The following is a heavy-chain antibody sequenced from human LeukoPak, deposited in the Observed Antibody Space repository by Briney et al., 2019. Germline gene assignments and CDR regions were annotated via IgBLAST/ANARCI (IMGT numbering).Heavy chain of an antibody. CDR3: APARRVYDSSGYYGLYMDV. CDR1: GYTLTELS. Sequence: ASVKVSCKVSGYTLTELSMHWVRQAPGTGLEWMGGFGPEAGETIYAQKFHGRVAMTEDTSTDTHYMELSTPRSDDTTASYCAPARRVYDSSGYYGLYMDVWGKGTTVTVSS. D-gene: IGHD3-22*01. V-gene: IGHV1-24*01. J-gene: IGHJ6*03. CDR2: FGPEAGET.